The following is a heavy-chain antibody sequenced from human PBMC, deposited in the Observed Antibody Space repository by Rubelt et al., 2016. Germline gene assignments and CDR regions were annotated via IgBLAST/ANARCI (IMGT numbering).Heavy chain of an antibody. Sequence: QLQLQESGPGLVKPSETLSHTCTVSGGSISSSSYYWAWIRQPPGKGLEWIGSIYYSGSTYYNPSLKSRVTISVDASKNQLALKLSAVTAADTAVDYVARQSGGAFDYWGQGTLVTVSS. CDR2: IYYSGST. CDR3: ARQSGGAFDY. V-gene: IGHV4-39*01. D-gene: IGHD3-16*01. CDR1: GGSISSSSYY. J-gene: IGHJ4*02.